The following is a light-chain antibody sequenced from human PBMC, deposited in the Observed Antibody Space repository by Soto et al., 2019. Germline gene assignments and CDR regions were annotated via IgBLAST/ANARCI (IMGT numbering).Light chain of an antibody. CDR1: QSVSSN. J-gene: IGKJ3*01. CDR2: GAS. CDR3: QQYSNWPIT. Sequence: EIVMTQSPATLSVSPGERATLSCRASQSVSSNLAWYQQKPGQAPRLLIYGASTRATVIPARFSGSGSGTEFTLTFSSLQSEDFAVYYCQQYSNWPITFGPGTKVDIK. V-gene: IGKV3-15*01.